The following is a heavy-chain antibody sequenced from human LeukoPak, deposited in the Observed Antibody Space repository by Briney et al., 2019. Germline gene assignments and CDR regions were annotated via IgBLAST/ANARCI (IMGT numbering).Heavy chain of an antibody. CDR1: GFTFSSYW. CDR3: ARGRWELRYYYYYMDV. D-gene: IGHD1-26*01. CDR2: ISSSGSTI. V-gene: IGHV3-48*04. Sequence: PGGSLRLSCAASGFTFSSYWMSWVRQAPGKGLEWVSYISSSGSTIYYADSVKGRFTISRDNAKNPLYLQMNSLRAEDTAVYYCARGRWELRYYYYYMDVWGKGTTVTVSS. J-gene: IGHJ6*03.